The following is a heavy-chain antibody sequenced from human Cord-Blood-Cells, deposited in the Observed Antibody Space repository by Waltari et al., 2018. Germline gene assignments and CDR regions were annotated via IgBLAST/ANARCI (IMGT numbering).Heavy chain of an antibody. J-gene: IGHJ2*01. CDR3: ARGIGSWYWYFDL. V-gene: IGHV4-34*01. Sequence: GYYWSWIRQPPGKGLEWIGEINHSGSTNYNPSLKSRVTISVDTSKNQFSLKLSSVTAADTAVYYCARGIGSWYWYFDLWGRGTLVTVSS. D-gene: IGHD6-13*01. CDR1: GYY. CDR2: INHSGST.